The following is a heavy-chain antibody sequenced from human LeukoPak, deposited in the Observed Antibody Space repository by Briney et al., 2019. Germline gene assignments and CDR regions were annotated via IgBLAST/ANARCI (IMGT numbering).Heavy chain of an antibody. CDR3: AREGPRGNSQFDY. V-gene: IGHV3-33*01. D-gene: IGHD2/OR15-2a*01. Sequence: GGSLRLSCAASGFTFSNYGMHWVRQAPGKGLEWVALIRYDGSNKYYTDSVKGRLTISRDNSKDTLFLQMNSLRAEDTAVYYCAREGPRGNSQFDYWGQGTLVTVSS. J-gene: IGHJ4*02. CDR1: GFTFSNYG. CDR2: IRYDGSNK.